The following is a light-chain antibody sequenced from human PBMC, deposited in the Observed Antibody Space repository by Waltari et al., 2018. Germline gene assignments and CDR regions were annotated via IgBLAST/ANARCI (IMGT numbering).Light chain of an antibody. Sequence: EIVLTQSPATLSLSPGERATLSCRASQSVSSYLAWDQQKPGQAPRLLIYDASNRATGIPARFSASGSGTDFTLTLSSLEPEDFAVYYCQQRSSWPYTFGQGTKLEIK. V-gene: IGKV3-11*01. CDR2: DAS. CDR3: QQRSSWPYT. CDR1: QSVSSY. J-gene: IGKJ2*01.